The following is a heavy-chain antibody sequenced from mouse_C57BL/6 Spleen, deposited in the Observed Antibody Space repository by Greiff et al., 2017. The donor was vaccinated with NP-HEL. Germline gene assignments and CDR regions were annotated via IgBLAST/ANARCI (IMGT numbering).Heavy chain of an antibody. J-gene: IGHJ1*03. CDR1: GFTFSDYG. CDR3: ARGVTHWYFDV. CDR2: ISSGSSTI. D-gene: IGHD2-1*01. V-gene: IGHV5-17*01. Sequence: EVKLVESGGGLVKPGGSLKLSCAASGFTFSDYGMHWVRQAPEKGLEWVAYISSGSSTIYYADTVKGRFTISRDNAKNTLFLQMTSLRSEDTAMYYCARGVTHWYFDVWGTGTTLTVSS.